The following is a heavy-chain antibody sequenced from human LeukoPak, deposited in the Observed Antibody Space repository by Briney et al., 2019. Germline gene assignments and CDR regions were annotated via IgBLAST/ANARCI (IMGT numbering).Heavy chain of an antibody. J-gene: IGHJ4*02. Sequence: GASVKVSCKASGYTFTGYYMHWVRQAPGQGLEWMGWINPNSGGTNYAQKFQGRVTMTRDTSISTAYMELSRLRSDDTAVYYCTVGLRFLEWLLSAFDDWGQGTLVTVSP. CDR1: GYTFTGYY. CDR3: TVGLRFLEWLLSAFDD. D-gene: IGHD3-3*01. V-gene: IGHV1-2*02. CDR2: INPNSGGT.